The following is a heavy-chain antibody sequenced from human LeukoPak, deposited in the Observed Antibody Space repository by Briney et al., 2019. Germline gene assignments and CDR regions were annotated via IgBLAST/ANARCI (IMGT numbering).Heavy chain of an antibody. J-gene: IGHJ4*02. CDR1: GFPFCSYA. V-gene: IGHV3-7*01. CDR2: IKQDGSET. Sequence: GGSLRPSCAASGFPFCSYAMTWARKAPGKGRECLANIKQDGSETYYAASVKGRFTISRDNAKNSLYLQMNSLRAEDTAVYYCARETPRRGETRDGYRWGQGTLVTVFS. D-gene: IGHD5-24*01. CDR3: ARETPRRGETRDGYR.